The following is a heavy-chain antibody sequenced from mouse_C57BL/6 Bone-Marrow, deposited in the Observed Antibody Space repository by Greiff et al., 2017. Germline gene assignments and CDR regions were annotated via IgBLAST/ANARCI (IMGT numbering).Heavy chain of an antibody. CDR1: GFTFSDYY. D-gene: IGHD2-14*01. Sequence: EVELVESGGGLVLPGGSLNLSCAASGFTFSDYYMYWVRQTPEKRLEWVAYISNGDGRTYYPDTVKGRFTISRDNAKNTLYLRMSRLKSEDSAIYYCARPPYSRYEPWFAYWGQGTLVTVSA. J-gene: IGHJ3*01. V-gene: IGHV5-12*01. CDR2: ISNGDGRT. CDR3: ARPPYSRYEPWFAY.